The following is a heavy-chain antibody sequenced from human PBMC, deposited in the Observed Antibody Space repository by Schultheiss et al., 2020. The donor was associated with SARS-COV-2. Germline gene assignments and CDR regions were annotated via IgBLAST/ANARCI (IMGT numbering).Heavy chain of an antibody. Sequence: ASVKVSCKASGYTFTSYGISWVRQAPGQGLEWMGRINPNSGGTNYAKKFQGRVTMTRDTSISKVYMELSRLRSDDTAVYYCAIMYYDFWSGSRHHYGKDVWGQGTTVTVSS. J-gene: IGHJ6*02. CDR1: GYTFTSYG. CDR3: AIMYYDFWSGSRHHYGKDV. CDR2: INPNSGGT. V-gene: IGHV1-2*06. D-gene: IGHD3-3*01.